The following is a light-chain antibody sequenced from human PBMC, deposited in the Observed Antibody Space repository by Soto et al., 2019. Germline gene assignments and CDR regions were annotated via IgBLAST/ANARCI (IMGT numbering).Light chain of an antibody. J-gene: IGLJ3*02. Sequence: QSVLTQPRSVSGSPGQSVTISCTGTNSDVGGYNFVSWYQQLPCKAPKLMISAVSQRPSGVPDRFSGSKSGNTASLTISGLQADDEADYFCCSYTASDIWVFGGGTKVTVL. CDR3: CSYTASDIWV. V-gene: IGLV2-11*01. CDR1: NSDVGGYNF. CDR2: AVS.